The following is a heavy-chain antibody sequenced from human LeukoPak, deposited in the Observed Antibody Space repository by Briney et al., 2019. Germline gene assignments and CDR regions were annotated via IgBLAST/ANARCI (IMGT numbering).Heavy chain of an antibody. Sequence: GGSLRLSCAASGFTFHDYAMHWVRQVPGKGLEWDSGITWNSGSVLYADSVRGRFTIFRDNAKNSLYLQMNSLRPEDMAFYYCAKGLGVASLIVDALDMWGQGTMVTV. D-gene: IGHD3/OR15-3a*01. CDR3: AKGLGVASLIVDALDM. CDR1: GFTFHDYA. J-gene: IGHJ3*02. V-gene: IGHV3-9*03. CDR2: ITWNSGSV.